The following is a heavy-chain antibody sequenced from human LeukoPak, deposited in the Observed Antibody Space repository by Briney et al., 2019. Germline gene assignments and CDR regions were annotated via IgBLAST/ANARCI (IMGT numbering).Heavy chain of an antibody. V-gene: IGHV6-1*01. CDR2: TYYRSKWYN. J-gene: IGHJ3*02. CDR1: GDSVSSNSAA. CDR3: ARVYDFWSGYLSRAFDI. Sequence: SQTLSLTCAISGDSVSSNSAAWNWIRQSPSRGLEWLGRTYYRSKWYNDYAVSVKSRITINPDTSKNQFSLQLNSVTPEDTAVYYCARVYDFWSGYLSRAFDIWGQGTMVTVSS. D-gene: IGHD3-3*01.